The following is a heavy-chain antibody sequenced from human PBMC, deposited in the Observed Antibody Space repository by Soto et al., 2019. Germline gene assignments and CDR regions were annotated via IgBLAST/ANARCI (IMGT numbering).Heavy chain of an antibody. J-gene: IGHJ3*02. D-gene: IGHD1-26*01. V-gene: IGHV2-5*01. CDR3: AHVVRKPVGATRLVMDAFDI. CDR2: IYWNDDK. Sequence: QITLKESGPTLVKPTQTLTLTCTFSGFSLSTSGVGVGWIRQPPGKALEWLALIYWNDDKRYSPSLKSRLTITKDTSKNQVVLTMTNMDPVDTATYYYAHVVRKPVGATRLVMDAFDIWGQGTMVTVSS. CDR1: GFSLSTSGVG.